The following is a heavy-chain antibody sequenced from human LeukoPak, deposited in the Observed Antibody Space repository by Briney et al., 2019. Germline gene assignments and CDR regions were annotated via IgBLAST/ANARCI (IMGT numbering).Heavy chain of an antibody. CDR3: ARVVGARGDAFDI. CDR2: IYTSGST. D-gene: IGHD1-26*01. Sequence: SETLSLTCTVSGGSISSGSYYWSWIRQPAGKGLEWIGRIYTSGSTNCNPSLKSRVTISVDTSKNQFSLKLSSVTAADTAVYYCARVVGARGDAFDIWGQGTMVTVSS. V-gene: IGHV4-61*02. J-gene: IGHJ3*02. CDR1: GGSISSGSYY.